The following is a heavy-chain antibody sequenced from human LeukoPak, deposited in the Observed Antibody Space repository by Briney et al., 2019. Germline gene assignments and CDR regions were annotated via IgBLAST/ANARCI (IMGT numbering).Heavy chain of an antibody. Sequence: SETLSLTCTVSGGSISSYYWSWIRQPPGKGLEWIGYIYYSGSTNYNPSLKSRVTISVDTSKNQFSLKLSSVTAADTAVYYRARTPSLLYSSGWYWVDYWGQGTLVTVSS. D-gene: IGHD6-19*01. CDR3: ARTPSLLYSSGWYWVDY. CDR1: GGSISSYY. CDR2: IYYSGST. V-gene: IGHV4-59*01. J-gene: IGHJ4*02.